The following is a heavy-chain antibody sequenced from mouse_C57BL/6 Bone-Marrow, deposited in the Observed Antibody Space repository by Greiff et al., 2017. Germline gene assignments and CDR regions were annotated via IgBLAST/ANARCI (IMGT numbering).Heavy chain of an antibody. Sequence: QVQLQQPGAELVKPGASVKLSCKASGYTFTSYWMHWVKQRPGQGLEWIGMIHPNSGSTNYNEKFKSKATLTVDKSSSTAYMQLSSLTSEDSAVYYWARSPPYYYGSSYRWYFDVWGTGTTVTVSS. D-gene: IGHD1-1*01. CDR1: GYTFTSYW. CDR3: ARSPPYYYGSSYRWYFDV. V-gene: IGHV1-64*01. J-gene: IGHJ1*03. CDR2: IHPNSGST.